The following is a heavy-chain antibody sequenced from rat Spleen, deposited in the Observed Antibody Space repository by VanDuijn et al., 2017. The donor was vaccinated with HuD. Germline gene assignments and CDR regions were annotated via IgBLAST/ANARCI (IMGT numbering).Heavy chain of an antibody. V-gene: IGHV5-29*01. D-gene: IGHD4-3*01. Sequence: EVQLVESDGGLMQPGRSLKLSCAASGFTFSDYYMAWVRQTPTKGLEWVATINYDGRSTFYRDSLRARFTISRDNAKSILYLQMDSLKSEDTATYYCARHGRGERTYYYVMDAWGQGTSVTVSS. J-gene: IGHJ4*01. CDR1: GFTFSDYY. CDR3: ARHGRGERTYYYVMDA. CDR2: INYDGRST.